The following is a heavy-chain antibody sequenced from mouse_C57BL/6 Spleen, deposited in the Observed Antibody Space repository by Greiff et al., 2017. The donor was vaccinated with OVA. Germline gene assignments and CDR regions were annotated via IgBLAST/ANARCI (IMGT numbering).Heavy chain of an antibody. J-gene: IGHJ3*01. Sequence: QVQLQQSGAELVRPGSSVKLSCKASGYTFTSYWMHWVKQRPIQGLEWIGNIDPSDSETHYNQKFKDKATLTVDKSSSTAYMQLSSLTSEDSAVYYCARSAYGYDVGFAYWGQGTLVTVSA. CDR3: ARSAYGYDVGFAY. V-gene: IGHV1-52*01. CDR1: GYTFTSYW. CDR2: IDPSDSET. D-gene: IGHD2-2*01.